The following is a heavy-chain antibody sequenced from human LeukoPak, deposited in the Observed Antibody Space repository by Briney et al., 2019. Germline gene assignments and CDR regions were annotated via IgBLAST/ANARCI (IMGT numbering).Heavy chain of an antibody. V-gene: IGHV3-23*01. J-gene: IGHJ4*02. CDR1: GATFSNYA. CDR2: ITSSGYSP. D-gene: IGHD2-21*02. Sequence: GGSLRLSCAASGATFSNYAMSWARQAPGKGLEWVSAITSSGYSPYYADSVKGRFTISRDNSKNTVYLQMNSLRAEDTAVYHCAKVLSDTADYFDYWGQGTLVSVSA. CDR3: AKVLSDTADYFDY.